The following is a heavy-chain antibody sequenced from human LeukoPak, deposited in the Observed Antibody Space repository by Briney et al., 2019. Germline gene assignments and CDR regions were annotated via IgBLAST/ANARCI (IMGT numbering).Heavy chain of an antibody. Sequence: GAPVKVSCKASGYTFTSYEINWVRQATGQGLEWMGWMNPKSGNTGYAQKFQGRVTMTSDTSINTAYMELYSLRSEDTAVYYRARKDYGSGNYGNWFDPWGQGTLVTVSS. CDR1: GYTFTSYE. V-gene: IGHV1-8*01. D-gene: IGHD3-10*01. CDR2: MNPKSGNT. CDR3: ARKDYGSGNYGNWFDP. J-gene: IGHJ5*02.